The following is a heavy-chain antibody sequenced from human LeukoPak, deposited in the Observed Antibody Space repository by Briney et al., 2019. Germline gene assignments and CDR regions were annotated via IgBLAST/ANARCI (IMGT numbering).Heavy chain of an antibody. Sequence: SETLSLTCTVYGGSFSDYYWTWIRQSPGKGLEWIGQINHSGSPNFNPSLTSRVTMSLDTSKKQFSLKLTSVTAADTAVYYCVRHYYYDSFSRMDVWGKGITVTVTS. D-gene: IGHD3-10*01. CDR2: INHSGSP. CDR3: VRHYYYDSFSRMDV. J-gene: IGHJ6*04. CDR1: GGSFSDYY. V-gene: IGHV4-34*01.